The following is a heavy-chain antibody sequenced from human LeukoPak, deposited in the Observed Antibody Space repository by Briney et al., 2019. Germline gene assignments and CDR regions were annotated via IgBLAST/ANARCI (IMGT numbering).Heavy chain of an antibody. J-gene: IGHJ4*02. Sequence: SETLSLTCTVSGGSISSSSYYWGWIRQPPGKGLEWIGCIYYSGSTYYTPSLKSRFTISVDTSKNQFYLKLSSVTAADTAVYYCARPYYDILTGYSFFDYWGQGTLVTVSS. V-gene: IGHV4-39*01. CDR1: GGSISSSSYY. CDR3: ARPYYDILTGYSFFDY. D-gene: IGHD3-9*01. CDR2: IYYSGST.